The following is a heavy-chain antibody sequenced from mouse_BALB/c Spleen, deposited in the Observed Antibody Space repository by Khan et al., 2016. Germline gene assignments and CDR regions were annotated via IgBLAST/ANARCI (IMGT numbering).Heavy chain of an antibody. Sequence: EVQLQESGPGLVKPSQSLSLICTVTGYSITSDYAWNWIRQFPGNKLEWMGYISYSGSTSYNPSLKSRISIPRDTSKNQFFLQLNSVTTEDPATYYCAVGSYYWGQGTTLTVSS. CDR3: AVGSYY. CDR2: ISYSGST. J-gene: IGHJ2*01. CDR1: GYSITSDYA. V-gene: IGHV3-2*02.